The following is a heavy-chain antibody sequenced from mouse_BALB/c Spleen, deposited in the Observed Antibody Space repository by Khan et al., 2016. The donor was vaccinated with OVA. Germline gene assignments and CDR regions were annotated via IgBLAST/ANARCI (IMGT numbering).Heavy chain of an antibody. CDR1: GYSITSGYA. Sequence: QLEESGPGLVKPSQSLSLTCTVTGYSITSGYAWNWIRQFPGNKLEWMGYISYSGVTSYTPSLKSRISITRDTSKNQFFLQLTSVTTEDTATYYVARGNYYGYYFDYGGQGTTLTVSS. CDR3: ARGNYYGYYFDY. D-gene: IGHD1-1*01. V-gene: IGHV3-2*02. CDR2: ISYSGVT. J-gene: IGHJ2*01.